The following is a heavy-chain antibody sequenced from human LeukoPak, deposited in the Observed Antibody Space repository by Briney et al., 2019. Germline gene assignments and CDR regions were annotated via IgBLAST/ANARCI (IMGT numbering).Heavy chain of an antibody. CDR3: ALSQRGSGYYWHAFDI. CDR2: IIPIFGTA. V-gene: IGHV1-69*05. D-gene: IGHD3-22*01. Sequence: SVKVSCKASGGTFSSYAISWVRQAPGQGLEWMGGIIPIFGTANYAQKFQGRVTITTDESTSTAYMELSSQRSEDTAVYYCALSQRGSGYYWHAFDIWGQGTMVTVSS. J-gene: IGHJ3*02. CDR1: GGTFSSYA.